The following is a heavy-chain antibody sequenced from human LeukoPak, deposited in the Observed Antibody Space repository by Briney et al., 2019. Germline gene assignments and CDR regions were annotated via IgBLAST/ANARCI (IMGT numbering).Heavy chain of an antibody. J-gene: IGHJ4*02. D-gene: IGHD3-9*01. V-gene: IGHV3-9*01. CDR2: ISWNSGSI. Sequence: GRSLRLSCAASGFTFDDYAMPWVRQAPGKGLEWVSGISWNSGSIGYADSVKGRFTISRDNAKNSLYLQMNSLRAEDTALYYCAKAYYDILTGHFDYWGQGTLVTVSS. CDR3: AKAYYDILTGHFDY. CDR1: GFTFDDYA.